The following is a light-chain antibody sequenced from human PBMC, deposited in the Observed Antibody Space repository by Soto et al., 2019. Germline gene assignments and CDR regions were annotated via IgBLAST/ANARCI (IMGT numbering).Light chain of an antibody. J-gene: IGLJ1*01. Sequence: QSALTQPASVSGSPRQSITISCTGTSSDVGGYNYVSWYQQHPGKAPKLMIYDVSNRPSGVSNRFSGSKSRNTASLTISGLQVEDEADYYCSSYTSSSTLVFGTGTKLTVL. V-gene: IGLV2-14*01. CDR1: SSDVGGYNY. CDR3: SSYTSSSTLV. CDR2: DVS.